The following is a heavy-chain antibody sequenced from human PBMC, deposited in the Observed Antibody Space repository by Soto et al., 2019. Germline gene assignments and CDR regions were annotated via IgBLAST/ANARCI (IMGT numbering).Heavy chain of an antibody. J-gene: IGHJ4*02. CDR2: INHSGST. CDR3: ARDKITGLFDY. V-gene: IGHV4-34*01. Sequence: QVQLQQGGAGLLKPSETLSLTCAVYGGSFSGYYWTWIRQPPVTGLEWIGEINHSGSTNYNPSLKSRVTISVDTSKNQFSLKLTSVTAADTAVYYCARDKITGLFDYWGQGTLVTVSS. CDR1: GGSFSGYY. D-gene: IGHD2-8*02.